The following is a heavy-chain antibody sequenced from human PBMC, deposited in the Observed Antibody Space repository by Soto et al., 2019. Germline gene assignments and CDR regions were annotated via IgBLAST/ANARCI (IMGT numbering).Heavy chain of an antibody. V-gene: IGHV3-15*01. CDR2: IKSKTDGGTT. CDR1: GITFSNVW. D-gene: IGHD6-6*01. J-gene: IGHJ4*02. Sequence: EVQLVESGGGLVKPGGTLRVSCAASGITFSNVWMTWVRQAPGKGLEWVGCIKSKTDGGTTDYGAPVRGRFTISRDDSKNTLYLQMNSLKTEDTAVYYCTTGRFSSSLYFDSWGQGTLVTVSS. CDR3: TTGRFSSSLYFDS.